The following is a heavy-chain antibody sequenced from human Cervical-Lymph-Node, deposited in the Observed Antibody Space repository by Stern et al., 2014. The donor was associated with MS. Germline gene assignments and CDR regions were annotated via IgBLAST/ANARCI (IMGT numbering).Heavy chain of an antibody. CDR1: GFTFSNYG. D-gene: IGHD1-1*01. J-gene: IGHJ4*02. CDR2: ISYDADVK. V-gene: IGHV3-30*18. Sequence: VQLVESGGGVVQPGTSLRLSCAVSGFTFSNYGMHWVRQAPGKGLEWVAVISYDADVKFYADSVKGRFTISRDTPKNTMYLQLNSQKVEDTAVYFCAKKSVGTTGTTTAFDYWGQGTLVTVSS. CDR3: AKKSVGTTGTTTAFDY.